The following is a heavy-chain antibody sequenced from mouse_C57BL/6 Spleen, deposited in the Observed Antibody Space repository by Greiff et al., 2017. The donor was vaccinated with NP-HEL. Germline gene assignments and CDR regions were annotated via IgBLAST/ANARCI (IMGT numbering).Heavy chain of an antibody. D-gene: IGHD2-3*01. V-gene: IGHV14-4*01. CDR3: TFLYDGYYAWCAY. J-gene: IGHJ3*01. Sequence: EVQLQQSGAELVRPGASVKLSCTASGFNIKDDYMHWVKQRPEQGLEWIGWIDPENGDTEYASKFQGKAPITADTSSNTAYLQRSSLTSEDTAVYYCTFLYDGYYAWCAYWGQRTLVTVSA. CDR2: IDPENGDT. CDR1: GFNIKDDY.